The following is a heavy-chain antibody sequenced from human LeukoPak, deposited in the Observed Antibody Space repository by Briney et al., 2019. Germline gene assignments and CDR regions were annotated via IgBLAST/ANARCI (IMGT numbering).Heavy chain of an antibody. CDR3: TRLGATTLFDY. D-gene: IGHD1-26*01. Sequence: GGSLRLSCAASGFTFSNAWMSWVRQAPGKGLEWVGRIKTKTDGGTTDYAASVKGRFTISRDDSKSIAYLQMNSLKTEDTAVYYCTRLGATTLFDYWGQGTLVTVSS. CDR1: GFTFSNAW. V-gene: IGHV3-15*01. CDR2: IKTKTDGGTT. J-gene: IGHJ4*02.